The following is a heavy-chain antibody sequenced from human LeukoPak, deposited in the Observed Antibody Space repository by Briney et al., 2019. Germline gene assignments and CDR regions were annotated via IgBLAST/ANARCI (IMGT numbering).Heavy chain of an antibody. D-gene: IGHD3-10*01. CDR1: GYTFSDYG. Sequence: GASVKVSCKASGYTFSDYGINWVRQAPGQGLEWMGGISAYHVCTNYAQKLQGRVTMTTDTSTSTASMELRSLRSDDTAVYYCARVYKKLGLWFGELLPDYWGQGTLVTVSS. J-gene: IGHJ4*02. CDR2: ISAYHVCT. CDR3: ARVYKKLGLWFGELLPDY. V-gene: IGHV1-18*01.